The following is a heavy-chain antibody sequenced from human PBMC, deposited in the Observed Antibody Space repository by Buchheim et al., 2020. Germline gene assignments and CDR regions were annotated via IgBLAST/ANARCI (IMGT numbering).Heavy chain of an antibody. Sequence: EVQLVESGGGLVKPGGSLRLSCAASGFTFSNYNMNWVRQAPGKGLEWVSVISSTSSYTYYADSVKGRFTISSDNAKNSLYLQMSSLRAEDTAFYYCARDNPTDFWGQGTL. J-gene: IGHJ4*02. CDR1: GFTFSNYN. CDR3: ARDNPTDF. D-gene: IGHD1-14*01. V-gene: IGHV3-21*01. CDR2: ISSTSSYT.